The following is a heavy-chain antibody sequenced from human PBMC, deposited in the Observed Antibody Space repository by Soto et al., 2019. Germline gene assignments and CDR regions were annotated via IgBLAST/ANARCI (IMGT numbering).Heavy chain of an antibody. CDR3: ARDRCSRTNCYYDY. CDR1: GFAVSSNY. V-gene: IGHV3-53*02. Sequence: EVQLVETGLGLIQPGGSLRLSCAASGFAVSSNYMSCVRQAPGKGLEWVSVIYSGGSTYYADSVKGRFTLSRDNSKNTLYLQMNSLSAEDTAVYYCARDRCSRTNCYYDYWGEGILVTVSS. D-gene: IGHD2-2*01. J-gene: IGHJ4*02. CDR2: IYSGGST.